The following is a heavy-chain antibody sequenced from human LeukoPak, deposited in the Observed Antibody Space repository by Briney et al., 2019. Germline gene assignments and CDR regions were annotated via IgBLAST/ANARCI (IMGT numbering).Heavy chain of an antibody. Sequence: GGSLRLSCAASGFTFSTYDMYWVRQAPGKGLESVSAISSNGGSTYYANSVQDRFTISRDNSKNTLFLQMGSLRAEDMAVYYCARAYDHDYGDYYFDYWGQGTLVTVSS. D-gene: IGHD4-17*01. CDR2: ISSNGGST. CDR1: GFTFSTYD. J-gene: IGHJ4*02. CDR3: ARAYDHDYGDYYFDY. V-gene: IGHV3-64*01.